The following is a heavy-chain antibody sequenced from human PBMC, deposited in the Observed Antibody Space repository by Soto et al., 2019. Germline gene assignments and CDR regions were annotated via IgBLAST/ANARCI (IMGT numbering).Heavy chain of an antibody. J-gene: IGHJ4*02. CDR1: GYTFTRYP. D-gene: IGHD3-10*01. V-gene: IGHV1-3*01. CDR2: LNPANGDT. CDR3: ARKDYYGSGTYYFDS. Sequence: QVPLVQSGPEVMKPGASVKLSCEASGYTFTRYPIHWVRQAPGQGLEWMGWLNPANGDTGYSQNFQGRVTITRDTSASTAYMEMNSLRSEDTAVYYCARKDYYGSGTYYFDSWGQGTQVTVSS.